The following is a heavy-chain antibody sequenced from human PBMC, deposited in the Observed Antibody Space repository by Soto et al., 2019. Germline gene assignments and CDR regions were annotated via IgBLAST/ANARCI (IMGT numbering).Heavy chain of an antibody. Sequence: GGSLRLSCAASGFTFSSYGMHWVRQAPGKGLEWVAVISYDGSNKYYADSVKGRFTISRDNSKNTLYLQMNSLRAEDTAVYYCAKAQEVGATTPFDYWGQGTLVTVSS. V-gene: IGHV3-30*18. J-gene: IGHJ4*02. CDR1: GFTFSSYG. D-gene: IGHD1-26*01. CDR3: AKAQEVGATTPFDY. CDR2: ISYDGSNK.